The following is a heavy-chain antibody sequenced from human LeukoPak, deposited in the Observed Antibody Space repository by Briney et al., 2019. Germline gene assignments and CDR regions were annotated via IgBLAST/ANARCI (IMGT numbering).Heavy chain of an antibody. Sequence: SETLSLTCAVYGGSFSGYYWSWIRQPPGKGPEWIGEINHSGSTNYNPSLKSRVTISVDTSKNQFSLKLSSVTAADTAGYYCARGAGGTPYSFDYWGQGTLVTVSS. CDR1: GGSFSGYY. CDR3: ARGAGGTPYSFDY. CDR2: INHSGST. J-gene: IGHJ4*02. D-gene: IGHD6-13*01. V-gene: IGHV4-34*01.